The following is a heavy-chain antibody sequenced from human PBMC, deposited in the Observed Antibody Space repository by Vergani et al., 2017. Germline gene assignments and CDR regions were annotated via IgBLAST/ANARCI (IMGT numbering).Heavy chain of an antibody. CDR2: IYNSGTT. V-gene: IGHV4-59*12. CDR3: ARGNGSGMGP. D-gene: IGHD3-10*01. J-gene: IGHJ5*02. Sequence: QVQLQESGPGLVKPSETLSLTCTVSGGSISSYYWSWIRQPPGKGLEWVGYIYNSGTTNYNPSLKSRVTISVDTSKNQFSLKLSSVTAADTAVYYCARGNGSGMGPWGQGTLVTVSS. CDR1: GGSISSYY.